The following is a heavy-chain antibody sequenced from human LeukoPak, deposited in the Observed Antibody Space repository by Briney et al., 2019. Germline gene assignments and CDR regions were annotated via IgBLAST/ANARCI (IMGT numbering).Heavy chain of an antibody. D-gene: IGHD3-10*01. J-gene: IGHJ4*02. CDR3: ARRTFPSPLVRSYYFDY. CDR2: IYYSGST. CDR1: GGSISSYY. V-gene: IGHV4-59*12. Sequence: SETLSLTCTVSGGSISSYYWSWIRQPPGKGLEWIGYIYYSGSTNYNPSLKSRVTISVDTSKNQFSLKLSSVTAADTAVYYCARRTFPSPLVRSYYFDYWGQGTLVTVSS.